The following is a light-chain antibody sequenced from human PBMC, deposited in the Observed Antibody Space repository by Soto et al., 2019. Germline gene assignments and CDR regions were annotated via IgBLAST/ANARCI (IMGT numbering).Light chain of an antibody. CDR2: AAS. J-gene: IGKJ2*01. CDR3: QQSYSTPHT. CDR1: QSISSY. V-gene: IGKV1-39*01. Sequence: EIQTTQFPSSLTASVVDRATITCRASQSISSYLNWYQQKPGKAPKLLFYAASSLQSGVPSRFSGSGSGTDFTLTISSLQPEDFATYYCQQSYSTPHTFGQGTKVDIK.